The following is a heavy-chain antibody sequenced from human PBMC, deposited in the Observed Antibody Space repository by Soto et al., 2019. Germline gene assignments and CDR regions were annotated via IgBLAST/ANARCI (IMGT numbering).Heavy chain of an antibody. J-gene: IGHJ6*02. Sequence: QVHLVESGGGVVQPGKSLRLSCVGSGFTFSSYAIHWVRQAPGKGLEWVAVILYDGRNKYYVDSVKGRFSISRDNSKNTLFLQLNSLRVEDTAVYYCARDPRAGGDYYYGMDVWGQGTAVTVSS. CDR3: ARDPRAGGDYYYGMDV. V-gene: IGHV3-30*04. D-gene: IGHD3-16*01. CDR2: ILYDGRNK. CDR1: GFTFSSYA.